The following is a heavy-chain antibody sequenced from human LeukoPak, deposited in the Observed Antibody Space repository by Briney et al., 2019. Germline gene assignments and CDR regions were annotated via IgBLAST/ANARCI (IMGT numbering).Heavy chain of an antibody. CDR1: GFTFSSYA. Sequence: GGSLRLSCAASGFTFSSYAMSWVRQAPGKGLEWVSAISGGGGSTYYADSVKGRFTISRDNSKNTLYLQMNSLRAEDTAVYYCAKAPSYSSRYFDYWGQGTLVTVSS. D-gene: IGHD6-13*01. CDR2: ISGGGGST. V-gene: IGHV3-23*01. CDR3: AKAPSYSSRYFDY. J-gene: IGHJ4*02.